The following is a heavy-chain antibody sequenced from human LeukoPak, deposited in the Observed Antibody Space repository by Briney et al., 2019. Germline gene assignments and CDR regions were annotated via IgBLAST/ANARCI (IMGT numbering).Heavy chain of an antibody. CDR3: AKGRSSSWYDGMDV. Sequence: GGSLRLSCAASGFTFDDYAMHWVRQAPGKGLEWVSGISWNSGSIGYADSVKGRFTISRDNAKNSLYPQMNSLRAEDTALYYCAKGRSSSWYDGMDVWGQGTTVTVSS. V-gene: IGHV3-9*01. CDR1: GFTFDDYA. D-gene: IGHD6-13*01. J-gene: IGHJ6*02. CDR2: ISWNSGSI.